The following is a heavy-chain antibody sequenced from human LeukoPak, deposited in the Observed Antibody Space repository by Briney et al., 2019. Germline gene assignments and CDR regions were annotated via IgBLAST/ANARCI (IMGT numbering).Heavy chain of an antibody. CDR3: AKEVSRIAVAGNRDYFDY. CDR1: GFTFSSYA. CDR2: ISGSGGST. J-gene: IGHJ4*02. Sequence: GGSLRLSCAASGFTFSSYAMSWVRQAPGKGLEWVSAISGSGGSTYYADSVKGRFTISRDNSKNTLYLQMNSLRVEDTAVYYCAKEVSRIAVAGNRDYFDYWGQGTLVTVSS. V-gene: IGHV3-23*01. D-gene: IGHD6-19*01.